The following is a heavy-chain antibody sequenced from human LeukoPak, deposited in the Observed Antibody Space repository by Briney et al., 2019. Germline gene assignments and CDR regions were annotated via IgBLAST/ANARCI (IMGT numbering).Heavy chain of an antibody. CDR3: AREGSSGGSPEGYGMDV. CDR2: IYPGDSDT. V-gene: IGHV5-51*01. D-gene: IGHD2-15*01. CDR1: GYSFTSYW. Sequence: GESLKISCKGSGYSFTSYWIGWVRQMPGKGLEWMGIIYPGDSDTRYSPSFQGQVTISADKSISTAYLQWSSLKASDTAMYYCAREGSSGGSPEGYGMDVWGQGTTVTVSS. J-gene: IGHJ6*02.